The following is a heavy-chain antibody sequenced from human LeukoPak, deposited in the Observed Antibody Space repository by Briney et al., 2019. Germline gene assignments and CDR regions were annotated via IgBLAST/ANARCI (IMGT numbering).Heavy chain of an antibody. CDR3: ATCIAAAGRFDY. Sequence: AGGSLRLSCAASGFTFSSYGMHWVRQAPGKGLEWVAVIWYDGSNKYYADSVKGRFTISRDNSKNTLYLQMNSLRAEDTAVYYCATCIAAAGRFDYWGQGTLVTVSS. D-gene: IGHD6-13*01. V-gene: IGHV3-33*01. CDR1: GFTFSSYG. J-gene: IGHJ4*02. CDR2: IWYDGSNK.